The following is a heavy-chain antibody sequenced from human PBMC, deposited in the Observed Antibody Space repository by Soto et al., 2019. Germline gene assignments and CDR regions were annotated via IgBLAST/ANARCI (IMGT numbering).Heavy chain of an antibody. CDR3: AKGDYYDFWSGYYYYFDC. Sequence: EVQLLESGGGLVQPGGSLRLSCAASGFTFSSYAMSWVRQAPGKGLEWVSIISGSGGSTYYADSVKGRFTISRDNSKNTLYLQMNSLRAEDSAVYYCAKGDYYDFWSGYYYYFDCWGQGTLVTVSS. D-gene: IGHD3-3*01. V-gene: IGHV3-23*01. J-gene: IGHJ4*02. CDR2: ISGSGGST. CDR1: GFTFSSYA.